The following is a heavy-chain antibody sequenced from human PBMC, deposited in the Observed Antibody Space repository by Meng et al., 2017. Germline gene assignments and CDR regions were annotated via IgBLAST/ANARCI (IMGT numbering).Heavy chain of an antibody. CDR1: GFTFSSYS. CDR2: ISSSSSYI. V-gene: IGHV3-21*01. D-gene: IGHD2-15*01. Sequence: ETLSLTCAASGFTFSSYSMNWVRQAPGKGLEWVSSISSSSSYIYYADSVKGRFTISRDNAKNSLYQQMNSLRAEDTTVYYCAGHPPYCSGGSCYGLIMDVWGQGTTVTVSS. CDR3: AGHPPYCSGGSCYGLIMDV. J-gene: IGHJ6*02.